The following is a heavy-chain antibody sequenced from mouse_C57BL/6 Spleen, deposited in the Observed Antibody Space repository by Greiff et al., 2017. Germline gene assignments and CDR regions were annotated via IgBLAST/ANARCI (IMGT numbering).Heavy chain of an antibody. Sequence: EVQGVESGGGLVKPGGSLKLSCAASGFTFSSYAMSWVRQIPEKRLEWVATICAVSSYTYYPDNVKGRFTLSGDTATNNPYLQLSHLKSEDTAVYYGARDCYYGSSYLFGYWGHGTLVTVSA. J-gene: IGHJ3*01. CDR1: GFTFSSYA. D-gene: IGHD1-1*01. CDR3: ARDCYYGSSYLFGY. CDR2: ICAVSSYT. V-gene: IGHV5-4*01.